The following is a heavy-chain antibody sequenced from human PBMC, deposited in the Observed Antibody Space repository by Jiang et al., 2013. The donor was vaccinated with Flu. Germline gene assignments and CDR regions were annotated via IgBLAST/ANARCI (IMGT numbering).Heavy chain of an antibody. CDR3: ARGPPIAVAVDY. V-gene: IGHV4-59*12. CDR1: GGSISSYY. Sequence: LLKPSETLSLTCTVSGGSISSYYWSWIRQPPGKGLEWIGSIYYSGSTYNNPSLKSRVTISVDTSKNQFSLKLSSVTAADTAVYYCARGPPIAVAVDYWGQGTLVTVSS. D-gene: IGHD6-19*01. J-gene: IGHJ4*02. CDR2: IYYSGST.